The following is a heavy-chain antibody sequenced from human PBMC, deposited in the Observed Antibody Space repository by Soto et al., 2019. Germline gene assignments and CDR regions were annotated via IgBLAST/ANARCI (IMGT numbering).Heavy chain of an antibody. J-gene: IGHJ4*02. CDR3: ARGPPLSRSYPTTFDY. Sequence: ASVKVSCKSSGCTFTSYGISWVRQAPGQGLEWMGWISAYNGNTNYAQKLQGRVTMTTDTSTSTAYMELRSLRSDDTAVYSCARGPPLSRSYPTTFDYWGQGALVTVSS. CDR1: GCTFTSYG. D-gene: IGHD1-26*01. V-gene: IGHV1-18*01. CDR2: ISAYNGNT.